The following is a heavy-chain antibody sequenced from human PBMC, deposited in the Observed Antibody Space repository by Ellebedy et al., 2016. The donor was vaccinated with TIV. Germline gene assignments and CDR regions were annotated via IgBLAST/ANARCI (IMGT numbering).Heavy chain of an antibody. Sequence: SETLSLXCAVSGGSISSSNWWSWVRQPPGKGLEWIGEIYHSGSTNYNPSLKSRVTISVDKSKNQFSLKLSSVTAADTAVYYCARDSNSGSYFDYWGQGTLVTVSS. V-gene: IGHV4-4*02. J-gene: IGHJ4*02. D-gene: IGHD1-26*01. CDR1: GGSISSSNW. CDR3: ARDSNSGSYFDY. CDR2: IYHSGST.